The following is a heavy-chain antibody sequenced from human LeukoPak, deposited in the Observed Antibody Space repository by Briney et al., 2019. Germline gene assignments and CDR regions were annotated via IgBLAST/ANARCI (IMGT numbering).Heavy chain of an antibody. CDR1: GFTFSSYG. CDR3: ATNFLSSGWYSYYFDY. J-gene: IGHJ4*02. CDR2: ISYDGSNK. D-gene: IGHD6-19*01. Sequence: GGSLRLSCAASGFTFSSYGMHWVRQAPGKGLEWVAVISYDGSNKYYADSVKGRFTISRDNSKNTLYLQMNSLRAEDTAVYYCATNFLSSGWYSYYFDYWGQGTLVTVSS. V-gene: IGHV3-30*03.